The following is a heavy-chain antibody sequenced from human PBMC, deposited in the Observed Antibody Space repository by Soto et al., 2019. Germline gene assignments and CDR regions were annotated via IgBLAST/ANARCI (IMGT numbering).Heavy chain of an antibody. CDR1: GFTFSNYA. CDR3: AKDGFSGSGKYYFDY. J-gene: IGHJ4*02. CDR2: ISDSGGST. V-gene: IGHV3-23*01. D-gene: IGHD3-10*01. Sequence: EVQLLESGGGLVQPGGSLRLSCAASGFTFSNYAMNWVRQAPGKGLEWVSVISDSGGSTYYADSVKGRFTISRDNSKKMLYLHMNSLTAEDTAVYYCAKDGFSGSGKYYFDYWGQGTLVTVSS.